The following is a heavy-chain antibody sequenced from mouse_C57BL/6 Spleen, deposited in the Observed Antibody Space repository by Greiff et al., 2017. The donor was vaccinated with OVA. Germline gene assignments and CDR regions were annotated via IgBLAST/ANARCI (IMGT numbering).Heavy chain of an antibody. D-gene: IGHD1-1*01. V-gene: IGHV1-39*01. Sequence: VQLQQSGPELVKPGASVKISCKASGYSFTDYNMNWVKQSNGKSLEWIGVINPNSGSTSYNQKFKGKATLTVDQSSSTAYMQLNSLTSEDSAVYYCARGTVEPHYAMDYWGQGTSVTVSS. CDR1: GYSFTDYN. CDR2: INPNSGST. CDR3: ARGTVEPHYAMDY. J-gene: IGHJ4*01.